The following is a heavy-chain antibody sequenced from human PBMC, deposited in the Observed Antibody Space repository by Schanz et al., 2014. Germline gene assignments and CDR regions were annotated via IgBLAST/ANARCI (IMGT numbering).Heavy chain of an antibody. J-gene: IGHJ4*02. CDR3: ARGRGFDWLFALDY. CDR2: INTYNGDT. CDR1: GYTFTSNG. D-gene: IGHD3-9*01. V-gene: IGHV1-18*04. Sequence: QVQLVQSGAEVKKPGASVKVSCKASGYTFTSNGITWVRQAPGQGLEWMGWINTYNGDTAYAQNMQGRVSMTTETAASTAYMELRSLRSDDTAVYYCARGRGFDWLFALDYWGQGTLVTVSS.